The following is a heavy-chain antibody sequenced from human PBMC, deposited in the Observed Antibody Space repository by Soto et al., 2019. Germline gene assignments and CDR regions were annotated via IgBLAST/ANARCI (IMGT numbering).Heavy chain of an antibody. Sequence: QVQLVESGGGVVQPGRSLRLSCAASGFTFSSYGMHWVRQAPGEGLEWVAVIWYDGSNKYYADSVKGRFTISRDNSKNTLYLQMNSLRAEDTAVYYCATVVKNAGDYWGQGTLVTVSS. J-gene: IGHJ4*02. D-gene: IGHD2-15*01. CDR3: ATVVKNAGDY. V-gene: IGHV3-33*01. CDR2: IWYDGSNK. CDR1: GFTFSSYG.